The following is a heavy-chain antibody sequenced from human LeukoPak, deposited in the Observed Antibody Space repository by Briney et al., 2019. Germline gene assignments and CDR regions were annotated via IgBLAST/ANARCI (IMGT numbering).Heavy chain of an antibody. J-gene: IGHJ4*02. CDR1: GGSITNYY. Sequence: SETLSLTCTVSGGSITNYYWSWIRQPPGKGLEWIGYTGSTKYSPSLKSRVTMSVDTSKNRISLRLNSVTAADTAVYYCARHTSGTSQFDYWGQGALVTVSS. CDR2: TGST. CDR3: ARHTSGTSQFDY. D-gene: IGHD1-26*01. V-gene: IGHV4-59*08.